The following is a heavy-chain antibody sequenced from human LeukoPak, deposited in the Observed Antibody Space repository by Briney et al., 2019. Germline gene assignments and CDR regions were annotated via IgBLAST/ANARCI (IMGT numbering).Heavy chain of an antibody. Sequence: SETLSLTCTVSGATITTSTYYWGWIRQPPGKGLEWIGNIYYSGTTYYNPSLKTPVAISIDTSKKQFSLKLSSVTAADTAVYYCARVGATVGITGMDVWGKGTTVTVSS. CDR2: IYYSGTT. CDR3: ARVGATVGITGMDV. CDR1: GATITTSTYY. D-gene: IGHD3-3*01. V-gene: IGHV4-39*07. J-gene: IGHJ6*04.